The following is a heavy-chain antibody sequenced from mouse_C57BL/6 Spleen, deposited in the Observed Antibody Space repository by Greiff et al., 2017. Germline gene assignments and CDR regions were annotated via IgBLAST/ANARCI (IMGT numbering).Heavy chain of an antibody. J-gene: IGHJ1*03. D-gene: IGHD1-1*01. CDR1: GYSITSGYY. CDR3: ARNYGSSHWYFDV. V-gene: IGHV3-6*01. Sequence: ESGPGLVKPSQSLSLTCSVTGYSITSGYYWNWIRQFPGNKLEWMGYISYDGSNNYNPSLKNRTSITRDTSKNQFFLKLNSVTTEDTATYYCARNYGSSHWYFDVWGTGTTVTVSS. CDR2: ISYDGSN.